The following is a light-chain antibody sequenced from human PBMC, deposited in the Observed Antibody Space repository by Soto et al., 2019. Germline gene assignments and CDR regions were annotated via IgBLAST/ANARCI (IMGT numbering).Light chain of an antibody. V-gene: IGKV3-20*01. Sequence: IVMPQYPATLSVSPGERATLSCRASQSVSSNLAWYQQKPGQAPRLLIYGASSRATGIPDRFSGSGSGTDFTLTISRLEPEDFAVYYCQQYGSSPVTFGQGTKVDIK. CDR1: QSVSSN. CDR3: QQYGSSPVT. CDR2: GAS. J-gene: IGKJ1*01.